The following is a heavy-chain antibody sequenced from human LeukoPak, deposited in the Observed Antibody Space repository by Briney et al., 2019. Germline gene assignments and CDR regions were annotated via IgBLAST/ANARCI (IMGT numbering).Heavy chain of an antibody. V-gene: IGHV3-20*04. CDR2: INWSGGRT. J-gene: IGHJ6*02. Sequence: GGSLRLSCAASGFMFDDYGMSWVRQAPGKGLEWVSGINWSGGRTGYGDSLKGRFTISRDNAKNTLYLQMNSLRTEDTALYYCAKDIYKRQQLVWGTDVWGQGTTVTVSS. CDR1: GFMFDDYG. CDR3: AKDIYKRQQLVWGTDV. D-gene: IGHD6-13*01.